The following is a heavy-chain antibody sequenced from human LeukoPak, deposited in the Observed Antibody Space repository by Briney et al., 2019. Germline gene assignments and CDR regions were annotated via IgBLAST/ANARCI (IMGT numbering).Heavy chain of an antibody. J-gene: IGHJ4*02. CDR2: IYSGGST. V-gene: IGHV3-66*01. CDR1: GFTVSSNY. CDR3: ARGARTTVTNPPFDS. D-gene: IGHD4-17*01. Sequence: GGSLRLSCAASGFTVSSNYMSWVRQAPGKGLEWVSVIYSGGSTYYADSVKGRFTISRDNSKNTLYLQMGSLRAEDMAVYYCARGARTTVTNPPFDSWGQGTLVTVSS.